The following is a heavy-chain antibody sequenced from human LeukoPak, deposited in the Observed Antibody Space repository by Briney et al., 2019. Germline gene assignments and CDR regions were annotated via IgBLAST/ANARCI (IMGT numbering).Heavy chain of an antibody. CDR2: IYSGGST. D-gene: IGHD2-15*01. CDR1: GFTVSSNY. V-gene: IGHV3-66*01. J-gene: IGHJ4*02. CDR3: ARDPGGSCYSCFDY. Sequence: GGSLRLSCAASGFTVSSNYMSWVRQAPGKGLEWVSVIYSGGSTYYADSVKGRFTISRDNSKNTLYLQMNSLRAEDTAVYYCARDPGGSCYSCFDYWGQGTLVTVSS.